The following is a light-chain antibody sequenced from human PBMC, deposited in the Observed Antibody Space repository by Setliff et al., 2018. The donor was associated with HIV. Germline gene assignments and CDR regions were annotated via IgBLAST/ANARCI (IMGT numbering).Light chain of an antibody. V-gene: IGLV2-14*01. Sequence: QSVLTQPTSASGSPGQSTTIACTGTGSDVGGYNYVSWYQHRPGKAPKVVIYEVSNRPSGVSNRFSGSKSGNTASLTISGLQAEEEADYYCSSYTSSGTPVFGGGTKVTVL. CDR3: SSYTSSGTPV. CDR1: GSDVGGYNY. J-gene: IGLJ3*02. CDR2: EVS.